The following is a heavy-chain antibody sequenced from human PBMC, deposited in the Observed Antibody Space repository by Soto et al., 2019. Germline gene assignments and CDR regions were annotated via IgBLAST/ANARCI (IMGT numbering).Heavy chain of an antibody. CDR3: AREVIVLARSTANSDHSYYAMDV. CDR2: IIPRSGTS. CDR1: GDTFSTYT. Sequence: QVQLVQSGAEVKKPGSSVKVSCKASGDTFSTYTITWVRQAPGQGLEGMGGIIPRSGTSNYAQKFQGRVTITADESTRSAYMELSSLRSEDTAVYYSAREVIVLARSTANSDHSYYAMDVWGQGTTVTVSS. D-gene: IGHD3-3*02. V-gene: IGHV1-69*12. J-gene: IGHJ6*02.